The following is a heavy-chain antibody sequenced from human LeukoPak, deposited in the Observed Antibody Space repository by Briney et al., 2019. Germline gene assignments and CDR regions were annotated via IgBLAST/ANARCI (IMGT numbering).Heavy chain of an antibody. CDR3: ASTNIAAAGYFDY. Sequence: SETLSLTCTVSGGSISDDYWSWIRQPPGKGLEWIGFIYYSGSTNYNPSLKSRVTISVDRSKNQFSLKLSSVTAADTAVYYCASTNIAAAGYFDYWGQGTLVTVSS. J-gene: IGHJ4*02. V-gene: IGHV4-59*12. CDR1: GGSISDDY. D-gene: IGHD6-13*01. CDR2: IYYSGST.